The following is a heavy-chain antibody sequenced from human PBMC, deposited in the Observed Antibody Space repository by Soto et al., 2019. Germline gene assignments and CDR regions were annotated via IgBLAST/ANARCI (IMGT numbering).Heavy chain of an antibody. V-gene: IGHV4-30-4*01. J-gene: IGHJ6*02. Sequence: SETLSLTCTVSGGSISSGDYYWSWIRQPPGKGLEWIGYIYYSGSTYYNPSLKSRVTISVDTSKNQFSLKLSSVTAADTAVYYCARDPGYDQYYYTMDVWGQGTTVTVSS. CDR1: GGSISSGDYY. D-gene: IGHD1-1*01. CDR3: ARDPGYDQYYYTMDV. CDR2: IYYSGST.